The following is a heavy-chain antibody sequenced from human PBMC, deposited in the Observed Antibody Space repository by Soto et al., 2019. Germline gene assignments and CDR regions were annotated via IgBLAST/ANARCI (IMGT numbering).Heavy chain of an antibody. V-gene: IGHV3-48*03. J-gene: IGHJ4*02. CDR2: ISVSGNII. Sequence: GGSLRLSCAASGFTFSTYEFNWGRQAPGRGLEWISYISVSGNIIKYAESVKGRFTISRDNADNSLHLHMSNLRVDDTALYFCVRDTMRASAAASLDYWGQGTQVTVSS. CDR1: GFTFSTYE. CDR3: VRDTMRASAAASLDY. D-gene: IGHD2-2*01.